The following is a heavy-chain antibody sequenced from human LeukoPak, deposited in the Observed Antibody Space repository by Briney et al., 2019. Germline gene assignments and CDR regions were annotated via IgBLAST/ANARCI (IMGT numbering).Heavy chain of an antibody. J-gene: IGHJ6*02. V-gene: IGHV1-18*01. CDR2: IGTYKGNT. D-gene: IGHD3-22*01. Sequence: ASVKVSCTTSGYIFTSDGISWVRQAPGQGLEWMGWIGTYKGNTNYAQMFQGRVTMTTDTSTSTAYMELKNLRSDDTAVYYCARTPGMVVVKTFYCMDVWGQGTTVTVSS. CDR1: GYIFTSDG. CDR3: ARTPGMVVVKTFYCMDV.